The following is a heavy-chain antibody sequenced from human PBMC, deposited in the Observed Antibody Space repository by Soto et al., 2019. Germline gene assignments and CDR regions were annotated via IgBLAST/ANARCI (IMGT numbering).Heavy chain of an antibody. D-gene: IGHD2-15*01. Sequence: PGKGLEWVSIIYSDDYTYYAASVKGRFTISRDNSRNTLYLQMSSLRAEDTAVYYCVQAEDGIRDTVPVSAFLLNRSSDL. CDR2: IYSDDYT. V-gene: IGHV3-66*01. CDR3: VQAEDGIRDTVPVSAFLLNRSSDL. J-gene: IGHJ2*01.